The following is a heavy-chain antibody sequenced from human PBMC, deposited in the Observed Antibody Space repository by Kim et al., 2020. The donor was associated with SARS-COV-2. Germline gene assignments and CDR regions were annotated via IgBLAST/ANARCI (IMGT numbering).Heavy chain of an antibody. D-gene: IGHD2-2*01. CDR3: ALNGYCSSTSCYGRYYYYYYGMDV. J-gene: IGHJ6*02. Sequence: ASVKVSCKASGYTFTSYDINWVRQATGQGLEWMGWMNPNSGNTGYAQKFQGRVTMTRNTSISTAYMELSSLRSEDTAVYYCALNGYCSSTSCYGRYYYYYYGMDVWGQGTTVTVSS. CDR2: MNPNSGNT. CDR1: GYTFTSYD. V-gene: IGHV1-8*01.